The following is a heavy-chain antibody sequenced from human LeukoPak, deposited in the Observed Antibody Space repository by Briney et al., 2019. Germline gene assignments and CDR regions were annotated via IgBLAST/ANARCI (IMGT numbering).Heavy chain of an antibody. Sequence: PSETLSLTCAVYGGSFSGYYWSWIRQPPGKGLGWIGEINHSGSTNYNPSLKSRVTISVDTSKNQFSLKLSSATAADTAVYYCARGVNFRPNLFGVVIIPVSGFDYWGQGTLVTVSS. J-gene: IGHJ4*02. CDR2: INHSGST. D-gene: IGHD3-3*01. V-gene: IGHV4-34*01. CDR3: ARGVNFRPNLFGVVIIPVSGFDY. CDR1: GGSFSGYY.